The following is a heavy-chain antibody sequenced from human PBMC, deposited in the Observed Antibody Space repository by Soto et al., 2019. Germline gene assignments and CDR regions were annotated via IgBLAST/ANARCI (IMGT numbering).Heavy chain of an antibody. Sequence: PGGSLRLSCSASGFIFRGYGMAWVRQGPGKGLEWVATIKLDGREKNYLDSVQGRFTISRDDAENSRSLQMTSLRGEDTAVYFFVRDLDGYGRFDYWGLGTPVTVSS. V-gene: IGHV3-7*01. D-gene: IGHD1-1*01. J-gene: IGHJ4*02. CDR3: VRDLDGYGRFDY. CDR2: IKLDGREK. CDR1: GFIFRGYG.